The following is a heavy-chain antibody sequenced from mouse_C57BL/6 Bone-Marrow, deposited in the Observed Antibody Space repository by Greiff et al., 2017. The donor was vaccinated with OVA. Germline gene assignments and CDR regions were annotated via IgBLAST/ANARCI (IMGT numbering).Heavy chain of an antibody. CDR2: IHPSDSGT. CDR3: AMRLGFCYFDY. J-gene: IGHJ2*01. Sequence: QVQLQQPGAELVKPGASVKLSCKASGYTFTSYWMHWVKQRPGQGLEWIGRIHPSDSGTNYNQKFKGKATVTVDKSSSTAYMQLSSLTSEDSAVYDCAMRLGFCYFDYGGQGTTLTVSA. D-gene: IGHD1-2*01. CDR1: GYTFTSYW. V-gene: IGHV1-74*01.